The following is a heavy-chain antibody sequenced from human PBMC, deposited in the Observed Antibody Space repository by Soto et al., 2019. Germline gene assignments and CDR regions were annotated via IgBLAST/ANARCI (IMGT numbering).Heavy chain of an antibody. J-gene: IGHJ6*02. Sequence: QVQLQESGPGLVKPSQTLSLTCTVSGGSISSGGYYWSWIRQHPGKGLEWIGYIYYSGGTYYNPSLKSRVTISVDTTKNQFTLKLSSVTAADTAVYYCARDTVVVGYCISNSCHYGMDVWGQGTTVTVSS. D-gene: IGHD2-2*01. CDR2: IYYSGGT. CDR3: ARDTVVVGYCISNSCHYGMDV. V-gene: IGHV4-31*03. CDR1: GGSISSGGYY.